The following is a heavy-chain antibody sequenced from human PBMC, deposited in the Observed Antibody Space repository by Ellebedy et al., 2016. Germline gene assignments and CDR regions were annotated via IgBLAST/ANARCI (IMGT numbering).Heavy chain of an antibody. J-gene: IGHJ4*02. CDR2: INPNSGVT. D-gene: IGHD2-2*01. V-gene: IGHV1-2*02. Sequence: ASVKVSCXASGYTFTGYFMHWVRQAPGQGLEWMAWINPNSGVTNYAQKLQGRVTMTTDTSTSTAYMELRSLRSDDTAVYYCARENYCSSTSCDYYFDYWGQGTLVTVSS. CDR3: ARENYCSSTSCDYYFDY. CDR1: GYTFTGYF.